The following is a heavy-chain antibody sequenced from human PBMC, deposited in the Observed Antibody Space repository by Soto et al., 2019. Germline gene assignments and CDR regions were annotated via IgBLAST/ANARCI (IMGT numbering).Heavy chain of an antibody. Sequence: GPSVKVSCKVSGYSLTELSIHWVRQAPEKGLEWMGSFDPEDGQTINKQKFQDRVTMTGDTSSDTGYMELSNLRSEDTAIYYCATSLELPLGVDIWGQGTTVTVSS. CDR2: FDPEDGQT. J-gene: IGHJ6*02. CDR1: GYSLTELS. CDR3: ATSLELPLGVDI. V-gene: IGHV1-24*01. D-gene: IGHD1-7*01.